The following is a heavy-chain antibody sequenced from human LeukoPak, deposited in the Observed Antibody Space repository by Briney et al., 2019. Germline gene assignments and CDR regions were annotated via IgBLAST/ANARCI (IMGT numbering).Heavy chain of an antibody. J-gene: IGHJ4*02. D-gene: IGHD4-23*01. Sequence: PSETLSLTCTVSGGSIRSYYWNWIRQPPGKGLEWIGYIYYSGSTNYNPSLKSRVTISVDTSKNQFSLKLSSVTAADTAVYYCARDPMTTVVTNYFDYWGQGTLVTVSS. CDR3: ARDPMTTVVTNYFDY. CDR1: GGSIRSYY. V-gene: IGHV4-59*12. CDR2: IYYSGST.